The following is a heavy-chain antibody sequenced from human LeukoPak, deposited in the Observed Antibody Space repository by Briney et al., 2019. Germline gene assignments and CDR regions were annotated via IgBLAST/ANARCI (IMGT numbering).Heavy chain of an antibody. CDR2: IYYSGTT. CDR1: GGSFSGYY. CDR3: ARQSSDYYYYYIDV. J-gene: IGHJ6*03. V-gene: IGHV4-39*01. Sequence: SETLSLTCAVYGGSFSGYYWGWIRQSPGKGLEWIGSIYYSGTTYYNPSLESRVTISDDTSKNRFSLMLTSLTAADTAVYYCARQSSDYYYYYIDVWGEGTTVIVSS.